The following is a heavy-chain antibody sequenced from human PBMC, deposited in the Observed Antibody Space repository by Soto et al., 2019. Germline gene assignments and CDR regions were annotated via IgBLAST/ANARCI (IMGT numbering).Heavy chain of an antibody. CDR1: GGSISSYY. D-gene: IGHD3-10*01. Sequence: QVQVHESGPGLVKPSETLSLTCTVSGGSISSYYCSWIRQAAGKGLEWIGRIDTSGTTNYNPALKSRVTMSVDASKNQCSLNLSSVNAADTAMYYCARGPRGYVYYHGMDVWGQGTTVTVSS. CDR2: IDTSGTT. V-gene: IGHV4-4*07. CDR3: ARGPRGYVYYHGMDV. J-gene: IGHJ6*02.